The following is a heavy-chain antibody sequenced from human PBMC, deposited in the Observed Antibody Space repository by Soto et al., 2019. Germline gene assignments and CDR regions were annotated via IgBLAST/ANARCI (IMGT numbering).Heavy chain of an antibody. CDR1: GYTFTSYY. CDR3: ARDRSPLRYFDWLLFHYYGMDV. CDR2: INPSGGST. J-gene: IGHJ6*02. D-gene: IGHD3-9*01. Sequence: ASVKVSCKASGYTFTSYYMHWVRQAPGQGLEWMGIINPSGGSTSYAQKFQGRVTMTRDTSTSTVYMELSSLRSEDTAVYYCARDRSPLRYFDWLLFHYYGMDVWGQGTTVTVSS. V-gene: IGHV1-46*03.